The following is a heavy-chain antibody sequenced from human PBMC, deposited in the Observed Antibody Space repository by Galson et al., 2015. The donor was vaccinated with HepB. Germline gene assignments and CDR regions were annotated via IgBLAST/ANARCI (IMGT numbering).Heavy chain of an antibody. CDR2: FDPEDGKR. D-gene: IGHD1-26*01. Sequence: SVKVSCKVSGYTLTEQSIHWVRQAPGKGLEWMGGFDPEDGKRIYAQNFQGRVTMIEDTSADTAYMELSSLRTDDTAVYFCATAASGGSYRLLKYWGQGTL. CDR3: ATAASGGSYRLLKY. J-gene: IGHJ4*02. V-gene: IGHV1-24*01. CDR1: GYTLTEQS.